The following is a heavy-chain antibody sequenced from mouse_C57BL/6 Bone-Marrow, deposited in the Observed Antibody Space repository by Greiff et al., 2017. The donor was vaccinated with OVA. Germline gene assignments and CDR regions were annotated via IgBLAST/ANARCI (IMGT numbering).Heavy chain of an antibody. J-gene: IGHJ2*01. V-gene: IGHV1-85*01. CDR3: ARMRLTTEYYFDY. CDR1: GYTFTSYD. D-gene: IGHD1-1*01. Sequence: VQVVESGPELVKPGASVKLSCKASGYTFTSYDINWVKQRPGQGLEWIGWIYPRDGSTKYNEKFKGKATLTVDTSSSTAYMELRSLTSEDSAFYFCARMRLTTEYYFDYWGQGTTLTVSS. CDR2: IYPRDGST.